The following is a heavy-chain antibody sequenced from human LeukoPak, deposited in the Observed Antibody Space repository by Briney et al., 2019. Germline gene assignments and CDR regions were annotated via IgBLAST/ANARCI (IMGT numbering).Heavy chain of an antibody. CDR2: ISNNGGYT. V-gene: IGHV3-23*01. CDR1: GFTFSSSA. CDR3: AKDGLWFGESGLDY. Sequence: QSGGSLRLSCAASGFTFSSSAMSWVRQAPGKGLEWVSAISNNGGYTYYADSVKGRFTISRDNSKNTLYLQMNSLRAEDTAVYYCAKDGLWFGESGLDYWGQGTLVTVSS. D-gene: IGHD3-10*01. J-gene: IGHJ4*02.